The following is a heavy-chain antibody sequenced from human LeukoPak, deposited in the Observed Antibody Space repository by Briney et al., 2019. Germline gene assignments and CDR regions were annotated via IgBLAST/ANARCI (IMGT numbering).Heavy chain of an antibody. CDR1: GFTFSSYA. D-gene: IGHD3-22*01. Sequence: GGSLRLSCAASGFTFSSYAMSWVRQAPGKGLEWVSVVSGSAGSTYYADSVKGRFTISRDNSKNTLYLQMNSLRAEDTAVYYCAKSKTYYYDSNGYYFVASWGQGTLVTVSS. V-gene: IGHV3-23*01. CDR3: AKSKTYYYDSNGYYFVAS. J-gene: IGHJ5*02. CDR2: VSGSAGST.